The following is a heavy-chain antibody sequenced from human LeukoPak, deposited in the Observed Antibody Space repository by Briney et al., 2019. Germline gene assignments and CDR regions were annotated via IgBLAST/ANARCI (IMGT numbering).Heavy chain of an antibody. Sequence: SETLSLTCTVSGGSVSSDSYFWTWIRQPPGMGLEWIGYIYYSGSTNYNPSLKSRVTISLDTSKSQISLKLSSVTAADTAVYYCARGQRRLQDYWGQGTLVTVSS. J-gene: IGHJ4*02. CDR2: IYYSGST. CDR1: GGSVSSDSYF. CDR3: ARGQRRLQDY. V-gene: IGHV4-61*01.